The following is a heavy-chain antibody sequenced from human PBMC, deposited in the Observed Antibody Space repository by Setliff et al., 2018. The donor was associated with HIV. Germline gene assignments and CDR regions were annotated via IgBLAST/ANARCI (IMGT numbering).Heavy chain of an antibody. CDR1: GFTFSSYS. Sequence: SLKISCAASGFTFSSYSMNWVRQAPGKGLEWVSAISSKDGSTYYADSVRGRFTISRDNSKNTLYLQMNSLRAEDTAVYYCAKSSWWEPRAYWGHGTLVTVSS. CDR2: ISSKDGST. D-gene: IGHD2-15*01. CDR3: AKSSWWEPRAY. V-gene: IGHV3-23*01. J-gene: IGHJ4*01.